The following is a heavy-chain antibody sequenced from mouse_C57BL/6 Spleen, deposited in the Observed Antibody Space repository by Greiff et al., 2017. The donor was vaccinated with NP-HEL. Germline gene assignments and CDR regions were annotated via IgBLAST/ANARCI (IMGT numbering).Heavy chain of an antibody. Sequence: QVQLQQPGAELVKPGASVKLSCKASGYTFTSYWMQWVKQRPGQGLEWIGEIDPSDSYTNYNQKFKGKATLTVDTSSSTAYMQLSSLTSADSAVYYCARSNYYYGSSYFPYAMDYWGQGTSVTVSS. D-gene: IGHD1-1*01. CDR2: IDPSDSYT. V-gene: IGHV1-50*01. CDR1: GYTFTSYW. J-gene: IGHJ4*01. CDR3: ARSNYYYGSSYFPYAMDY.